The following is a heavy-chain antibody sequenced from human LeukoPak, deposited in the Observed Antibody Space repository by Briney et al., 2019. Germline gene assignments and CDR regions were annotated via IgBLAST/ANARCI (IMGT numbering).Heavy chain of an antibody. CDR3: AKGDVVTAIIPLDY. Sequence: GGSLRLSCAASGFTFSSYTFSTYAMSWVRQAPGKGLEWVSSVSGSGGTTYYADSVQGRFTISRDNSKKTVFLQMSSLRAEDTAVYYCAKGDVVTAIIPLDYWGQGTLVTVSS. CDR2: VSGSGGTT. V-gene: IGHV3-23*01. D-gene: IGHD5-12*01. CDR1: GFTFSSYTFSTYA. J-gene: IGHJ4*02.